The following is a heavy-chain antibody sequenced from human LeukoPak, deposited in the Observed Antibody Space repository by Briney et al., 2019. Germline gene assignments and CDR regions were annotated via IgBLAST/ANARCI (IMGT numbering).Heavy chain of an antibody. D-gene: IGHD6-19*01. V-gene: IGHV1-18*01. Sequence: APVKVSCKASGYTFTSYGISWVRQAPGQGLEWMGWISAYNGNTNYAQKLQGRVTMTTDTSTSTAYMELRSLRSDDTAVYYCASGARGGWYPPFDYWGQGTLVTVSS. CDR3: ASGARGGWYPPFDY. J-gene: IGHJ4*02. CDR1: GYTFTSYG. CDR2: ISAYNGNT.